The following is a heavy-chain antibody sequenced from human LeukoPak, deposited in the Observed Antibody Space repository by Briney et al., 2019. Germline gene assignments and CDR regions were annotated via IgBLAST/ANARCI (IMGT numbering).Heavy chain of an antibody. D-gene: IGHD6-6*01. CDR1: GFTFSSYS. J-gene: IGHJ4*02. CDR2: ISSSSSYI. CDR3: ARDLRIAARRSREFDY. Sequence: GGSLRLSCAASGFTFSSYSMNWVRQAPGKGLEWVSSISSSSSYIYYADSVKGRFTISRDNAKNSLYLQMNSLRAEDTAVYYCARDLRIAARRSREFDYWGQGTLVTVSS. V-gene: IGHV3-21*01.